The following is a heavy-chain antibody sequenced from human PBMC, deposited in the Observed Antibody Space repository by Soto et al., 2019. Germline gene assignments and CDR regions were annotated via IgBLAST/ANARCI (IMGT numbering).Heavy chain of an antibody. CDR2: VIPFSGTV. CDR1: GGSFMSQA. CDR3: ARGSYDSFSGFFGMDV. D-gene: IGHD3-10*01. Sequence: QVQLVQSGAEVKKPGASVKVSCKASGGSFMSQAISWVRQAPGQGPEWMGGVIPFSGTVTYTQRFQGRLTLTADEPPKTSYMELSSLRSEYTAVYYCARGSYDSFSGFFGMDVWGQGFTVTVS. J-gene: IGHJ6*02. V-gene: IGHV1-69*01.